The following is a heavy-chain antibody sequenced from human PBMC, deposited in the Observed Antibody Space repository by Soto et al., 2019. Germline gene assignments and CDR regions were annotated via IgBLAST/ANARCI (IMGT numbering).Heavy chain of an antibody. J-gene: IGHJ4*02. Sequence: QLQLQESGSGLVKPSQTLSLTCAVSGGSISSGGSSWSWIRQPPGKGLEWIGYIYHSGSTYYNLSLKSRVTISVDRSKNQFSLKLSSVTAADTAVYYCARAGDSSGPVALGYWGQGTLVTVSS. V-gene: IGHV4-30-2*01. CDR3: ARAGDSSGPVALGY. CDR2: IYHSGST. D-gene: IGHD6-19*01. CDR1: GGSISSGGSS.